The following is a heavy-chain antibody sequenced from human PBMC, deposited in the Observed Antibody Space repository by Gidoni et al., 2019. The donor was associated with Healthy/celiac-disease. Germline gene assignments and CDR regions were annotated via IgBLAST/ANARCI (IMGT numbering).Heavy chain of an antibody. CDR1: GFTFYDYA. Sequence: EVQLVESEGGLVQPGRSLRLSCAASGFTFYDYAMHWVRQAPGKGLEWVSGISWNSGSIGYADSVKGRFTISRDNAKNSLYLQMNSLRAEDTALYYCAKARKRVAVAGPPDYWGQGTLVTVSS. V-gene: IGHV3-9*01. J-gene: IGHJ4*02. CDR2: ISWNSGSI. CDR3: AKARKRVAVAGPPDY. D-gene: IGHD6-19*01.